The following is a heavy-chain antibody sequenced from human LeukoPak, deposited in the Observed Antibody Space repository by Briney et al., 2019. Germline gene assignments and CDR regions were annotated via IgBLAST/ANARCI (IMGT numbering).Heavy chain of an antibody. CDR2: INHGGRS. CDR3: ARGGMAAVFDY. Sequence: PSETLSLTCAVYGGSFSAYYWSWIRQSPGKRLEWVGEINHGGRSNYNPSLKSRVTISVDTSKNQFSLKLSSVTAADTAVYYCARGGMAAVFDYWGQGTLVTVSS. CDR1: GGSFSAYY. D-gene: IGHD5-24*01. V-gene: IGHV4-34*01. J-gene: IGHJ4*02.